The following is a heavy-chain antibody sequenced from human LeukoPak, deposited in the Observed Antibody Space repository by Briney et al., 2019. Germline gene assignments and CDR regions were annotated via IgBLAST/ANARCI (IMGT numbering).Heavy chain of an antibody. CDR1: GYTFTGYY. CDR3: ARGLSLMTISGVGLIDY. D-gene: IGHD3-3*01. Sequence: ASVKVSCKASGYTFTGYYMHWVRQAPGQGLEWMGWINPNSGGTNYVQKFQGRVTMTGDTSISTAYMELSRLTSDDTAVYYCARGLSLMTISGVGLIDYWGQGTLVTVSS. CDR2: INPNSGGT. J-gene: IGHJ4*02. V-gene: IGHV1-2*02.